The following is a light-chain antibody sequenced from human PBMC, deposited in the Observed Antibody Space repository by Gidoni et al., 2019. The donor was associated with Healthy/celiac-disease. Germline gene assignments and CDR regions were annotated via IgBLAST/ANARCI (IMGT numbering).Light chain of an antibody. V-gene: IGKV1-39*01. Sequence: KLPRSPSTLSASVGDRVTITCRASQSISSYLNWYQQKPGKAPKLLIYAASSLQSGVPSRFSGSGSGTDFTLTISSLQPEDFATYYCQQSYSNPRTFGQGTKVEIK. CDR2: AAS. CDR3: QQSYSNPRT. CDR1: QSISSY. J-gene: IGKJ1*01.